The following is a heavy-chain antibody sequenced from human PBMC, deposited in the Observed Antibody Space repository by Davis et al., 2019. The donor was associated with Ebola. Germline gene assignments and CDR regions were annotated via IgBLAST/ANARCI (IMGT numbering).Heavy chain of an antibody. Sequence: SETLSLTCTVSGYSINSGYYWGWIRQPPGKGLEWIGSIYHTGTTYYNPSLKSRVIISVDTSKNQFSLKLSSVTAADTAVYYCARVASGWYMFYWGQGTLVTVSS. D-gene: IGHD6-19*01. CDR2: IYHTGTT. V-gene: IGHV4-38-2*02. CDR1: GYSINSGYY. CDR3: ARVASGWYMFY. J-gene: IGHJ4*02.